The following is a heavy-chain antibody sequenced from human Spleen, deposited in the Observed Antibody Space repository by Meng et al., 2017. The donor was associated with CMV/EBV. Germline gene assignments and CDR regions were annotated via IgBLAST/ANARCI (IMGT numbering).Heavy chain of an antibody. CDR1: GFSFKNYA. CDR2: IAYDGRNK. CDR3: ARDFWSGSGMDV. V-gene: IGHV3-30*04. D-gene: IGHD3-3*01. J-gene: IGHJ6*02. Sequence: GESLKISCAASGFSFKNYAMHWVRQAPGKGLEWVAVIAYDGRNKYYSDSVKGRITLSRDNSRNTLYLQMNSLRVEDTAVYYCARDFWSGSGMDVWGQGTTVTVSS.